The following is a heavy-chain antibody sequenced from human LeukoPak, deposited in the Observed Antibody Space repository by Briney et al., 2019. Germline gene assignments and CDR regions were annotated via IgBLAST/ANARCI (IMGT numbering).Heavy chain of an antibody. J-gene: IGHJ4*02. V-gene: IGHV1-2*02. CDR1: GYTFTGYY. CDR2: INPNSGGT. CDR3: ASTQYGSGPYYFDY. D-gene: IGHD3-10*01. Sequence: ASVKVSCKASGYTFTGYYMHWVRQAPGQGLEWMGWINPNSGGTNYAQKFQGRVTMTRDTSISTAYMELSRLRPDDTAVYYCASTQYGSGPYYFDYWGQGTLVTVSS.